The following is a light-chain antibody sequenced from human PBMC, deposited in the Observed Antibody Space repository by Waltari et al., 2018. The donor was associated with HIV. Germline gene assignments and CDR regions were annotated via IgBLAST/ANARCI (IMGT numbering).Light chain of an antibody. CDR1: SSNLGAGYD. CDR3: QSYDSSLSGSFV. Sequence: QSVLTQPPSVSGAPGQRVTIPCTGSSSNLGAGYDVPWFQQLPGTAPKLLIYADDNRPSGVPDRFSGSKSGTSASLAITGLQAEDEADYYCQSYDSSLSGSFVFGTGTKVTVL. J-gene: IGLJ1*01. CDR2: ADD. V-gene: IGLV1-40*01.